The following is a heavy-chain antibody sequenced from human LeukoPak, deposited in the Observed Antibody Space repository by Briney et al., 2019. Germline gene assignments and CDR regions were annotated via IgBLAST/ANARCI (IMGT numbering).Heavy chain of an antibody. CDR2: ISYDGSNK. CDR1: GFTFSSYA. CDR3: AREATFSVAILGVFDY. Sequence: GGSLRLSCAASGFTFSSYAMHWVRQAPGKGLEWVAVISYDGSNKYYADSVKGRFTISRDNSKNTLYLQMNSLRAEDTAVYYCAREATFSVAILGVFDYWGQGTLVTVS. J-gene: IGHJ4*02. V-gene: IGHV3-30-3*01. D-gene: IGHD5-12*01.